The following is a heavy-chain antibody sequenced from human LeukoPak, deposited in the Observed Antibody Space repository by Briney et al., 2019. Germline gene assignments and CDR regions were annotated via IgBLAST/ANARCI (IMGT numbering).Heavy chain of an antibody. D-gene: IGHD2-15*01. J-gene: IGHJ4*02. Sequence: RASETLSLTCTVSGGSISSHYWSWIRQPPGKTLEWIGYIYYSGSTNYNPSLRSRVTISVDTSKNQFSLKLSSVTAADTAVYYCAGQYCSGGSCYSSDDYWGQGTLVTVSS. CDR2: IYYSGST. CDR1: GGSISSHY. CDR3: AGQYCSGGSCYSSDDY. V-gene: IGHV4-59*08.